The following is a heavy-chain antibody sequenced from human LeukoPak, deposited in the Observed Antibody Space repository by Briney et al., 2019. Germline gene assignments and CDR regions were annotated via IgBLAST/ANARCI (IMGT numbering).Heavy chain of an antibody. CDR3: ARGESGYGTFDY. V-gene: IGHV1-69*04. Sequence: SVKVSCKASGGTFSSYAISWVRQAPAQGLEWMGRIIPILGIENYAQKFQGRVTITADKSTSTAYMELSSLRSEDTAVYYCARGESGYGTFDYWGQGTLVTVSS. D-gene: IGHD5-12*01. CDR2: IIPILGIE. J-gene: IGHJ4*02. CDR1: GGTFSSYA.